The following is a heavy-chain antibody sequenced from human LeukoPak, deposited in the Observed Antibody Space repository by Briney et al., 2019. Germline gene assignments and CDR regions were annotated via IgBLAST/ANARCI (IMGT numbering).Heavy chain of an antibody. J-gene: IGHJ4*02. CDR2: ISAYNGNT. V-gene: IGHV1-18*01. CDR3: ARDIGLWFGDSLDY. D-gene: IGHD3-10*01. Sequence: ASVKVSCKASGYTFTSYGISWVRQAPGQGLEWMGWISAYNGNTNYAQKLQGRVTKTTDTSTSTAYMELRSLRSDDTAVYYCARDIGLWFGDSLDYWGQGTPVTVSS. CDR1: GYTFTSYG.